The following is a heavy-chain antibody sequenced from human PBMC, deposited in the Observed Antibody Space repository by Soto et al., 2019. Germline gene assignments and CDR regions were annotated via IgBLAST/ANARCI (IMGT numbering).Heavy chain of an antibody. J-gene: IGHJ4*02. CDR1: GFTFSSYG. V-gene: IGHV3-33*01. CDR3: ARDYPYYYDSSGYYPSFDY. CDR2: IWYDGSNK. D-gene: IGHD3-22*01. Sequence: PGGSLRLSCAASGFTFSSYGMHWVRQAPGKGLEWVAVIWYDGSNKYYADSVKGRFTISRDNSKNTLYLQMNSLRAEDTAVYYCARDYPYYYDSSGYYPSFDYWGQGTLVTVSS.